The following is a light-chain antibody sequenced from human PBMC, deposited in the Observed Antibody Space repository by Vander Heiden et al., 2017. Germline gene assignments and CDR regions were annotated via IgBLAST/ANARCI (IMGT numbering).Light chain of an antibody. CDR2: AAS. J-gene: IGKJ4*01. CDR3: QQSDSNPWLT. Sequence: DIQMTQSPSSLSASVGDRVTITCRASQSISSYLNWYQQKPGKAPKLLIYAASSLQSGVPSRFSGSGYGTDFTLTISSLQPEDFATYYCQQSDSNPWLTFGGGTKVEIK. V-gene: IGKV1-39*01. CDR1: QSISSY.